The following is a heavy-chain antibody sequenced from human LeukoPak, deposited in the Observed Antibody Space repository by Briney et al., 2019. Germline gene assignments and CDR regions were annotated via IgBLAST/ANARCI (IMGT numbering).Heavy chain of an antibody. Sequence: ASVKVSCKASGYTFTSYGISWVRQAPGQGLEWMGWISAYNGNTNYAQKLQGRVTMTTDTSTRTAYMELRSLRSDDTAVYYCARDEDRSGSYYVAYYYMDVWGKGTTVTVSS. J-gene: IGHJ6*03. CDR3: ARDEDRSGSYYVAYYYMDV. D-gene: IGHD1-26*01. CDR1: GYTFTSYG. CDR2: ISAYNGNT. V-gene: IGHV1-18*01.